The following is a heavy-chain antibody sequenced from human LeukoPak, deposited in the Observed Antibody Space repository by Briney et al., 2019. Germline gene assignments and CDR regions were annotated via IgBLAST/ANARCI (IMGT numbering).Heavy chain of an antibody. V-gene: IGHV4-30-2*01. CDR3: ASARSTSCYVDY. D-gene: IGHD2-2*01. J-gene: IGHJ4*02. CDR1: GGSISSGGYS. CDR2: IYHSGST. Sequence: PSETLSLTCAVSGGSISSGGYSWSWIRQPPGKGLEWIGYIYHSGSTYYNPSLKSRVTISVDRSKNQFSLKLSSVTAADTAVYYCASARSTSCYVDYWGQGTLVTVSS.